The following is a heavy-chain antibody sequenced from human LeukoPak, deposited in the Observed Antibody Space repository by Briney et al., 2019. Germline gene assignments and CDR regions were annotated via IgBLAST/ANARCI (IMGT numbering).Heavy chain of an antibody. CDR2: IYTSGST. D-gene: IGHD3-10*01. J-gene: IGHJ4*02. CDR3: ARASHKYYGSGSYYNRYYFDY. Sequence: SETLSLTCTVSGGSISSGSYYWSWIRQPAGTGLEWIGRIYTSGSTNYNPSLKSRVTISVDTSKNQFSLKLSSVTAADTAVYYCARASHKYYGSGSYYNRYYFDYWGQGTLVTVSS. CDR1: GGSISSGSYY. V-gene: IGHV4-61*02.